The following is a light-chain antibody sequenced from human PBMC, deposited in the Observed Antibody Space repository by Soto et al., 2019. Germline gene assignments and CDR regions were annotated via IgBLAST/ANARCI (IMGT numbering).Light chain of an antibody. Sequence: LVLQQSPGTLSLSPGESAPLSGRGSQSVSATHLAWYQQRPGQATRLLLYGASTRATGIPDRFSGSGSGTDFTLTISRVEPEEFAVFYCHNYGSSPLTVGRGTKVDIK. J-gene: IGKJ4*01. CDR1: QSVSATH. CDR3: HNYGSSPLT. V-gene: IGKV3-20*01. CDR2: GAS.